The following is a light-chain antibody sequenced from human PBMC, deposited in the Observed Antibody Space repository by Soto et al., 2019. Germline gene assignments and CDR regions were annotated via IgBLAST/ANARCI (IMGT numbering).Light chain of an antibody. CDR3: SSYAGSNNPRVV. Sequence: QSALTQPPSASGSPGQSVTISCTGTSSDXGGYNYVSWYQQHPGKAPKLMIYEVSKRPSGVPDRFSGSKSGNTASLTVSGXXXEXXXXXXCSSYAGSNNPRVVFGGGTKVTVL. J-gene: IGLJ2*01. V-gene: IGLV2-8*01. CDR2: EVS. CDR1: SSDXGGYNY.